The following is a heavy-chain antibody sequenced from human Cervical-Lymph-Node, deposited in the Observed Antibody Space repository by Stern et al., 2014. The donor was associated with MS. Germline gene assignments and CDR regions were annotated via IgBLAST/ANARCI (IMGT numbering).Heavy chain of an antibody. D-gene: IGHD3-10*01. CDR2: IIPILGIA. CDR3: ARDEAITMVTYYFDY. V-gene: IGHV1-69*09. CDR1: GGTFSSYA. Sequence: VQLEESGAEVKKPGSSVKVSCKASGGTFSSYAISWVRQAPGQGLEWMGRIIPILGIANYAQKFQGRVTITADKSTTTAYMELSSLRSEDTAVYYCARDEAITMVTYYFDYWGQGTLVTVSS. J-gene: IGHJ4*02.